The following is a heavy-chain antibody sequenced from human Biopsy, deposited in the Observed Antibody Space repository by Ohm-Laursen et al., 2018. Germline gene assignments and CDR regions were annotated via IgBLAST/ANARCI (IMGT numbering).Heavy chain of an antibody. D-gene: IGHD6-19*01. CDR3: ARGLSSGWYGYFDV. CDR2: IWYDGTNE. J-gene: IGHJ2*01. Sequence: LSLTCAASGYSVSSYDMNWVRQAPGKGLEWISLIWYDGTNEDYADSVKGRFTISRDNSKNTLYLQINTLTLEDTAFYYCARGLSSGWYGYFDVWGRGTLVTVSS. CDR1: GYSVSSYD. V-gene: IGHV3-33*04.